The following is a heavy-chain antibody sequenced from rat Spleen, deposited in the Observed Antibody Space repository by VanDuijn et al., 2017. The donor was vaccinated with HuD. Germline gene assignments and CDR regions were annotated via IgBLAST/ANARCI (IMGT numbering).Heavy chain of an antibody. CDR3: TREVTTTGAFDY. CDR2: IGYHGGST. J-gene: IGHJ2*01. CDR1: GFIFSDYD. Sequence: EVQLVESGGDLVQPGRSLKLSCAASGFIFSDYDMAWVRQAPSKGLEWVATIGYHGGSTYYRGSVKGRFTISRDNAKSTLYLQMNSLRSEDTATYYCTREVTTTGAFDYWGQGVMVTVSS. V-gene: IGHV5-20*01. D-gene: IGHD1-1*01.